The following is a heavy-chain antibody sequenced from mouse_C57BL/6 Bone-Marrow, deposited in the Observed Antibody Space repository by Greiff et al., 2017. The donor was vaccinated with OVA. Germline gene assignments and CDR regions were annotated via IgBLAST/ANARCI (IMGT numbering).Heavy chain of an antibody. CDR2: LDPENGDT. J-gene: IGHJ1*03. V-gene: IGHV14-4*01. CDR1: GFNIKDDY. Sequence: EVKLTESGAELVRPGASVKLSCTASGFNIKDDYMHWVKQRPEQGLEWIGWLDPENGDTEYASKFQGKATITADTSSNTAYLQLSSLTSEDTAVYYCTTSHGYYGYFDVWGTGTTVTVSS. D-gene: IGHD2-2*01. CDR3: TTSHGYYGYFDV.